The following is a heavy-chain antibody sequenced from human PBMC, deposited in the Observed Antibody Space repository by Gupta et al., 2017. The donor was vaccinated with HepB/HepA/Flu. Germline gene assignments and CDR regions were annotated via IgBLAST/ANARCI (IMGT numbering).Heavy chain of an antibody. CDR2: IYYSGKT. D-gene: IGHD5-12*01. CDR1: GDSISSYY. J-gene: IGHJ6*03. CDR3: AGSRYSGGYEVLEYYMYV. V-gene: IGHV4-59*01. Sequence: QVQLQESCPGLVKPSETLSLTCPVSGDSISSYYWSWIRQSPGKGLEWIGFIYYSGKTNYNPSLKSRVTISVDTFKNQLSLRLTSGTAEDKDVYFCAGSRYSGGYEVLEYYMYVWGNGPTVIGSS.